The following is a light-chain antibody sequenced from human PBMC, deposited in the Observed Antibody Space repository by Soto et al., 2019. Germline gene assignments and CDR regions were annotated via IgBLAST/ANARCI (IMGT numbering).Light chain of an antibody. CDR1: SSDVGGYNY. J-gene: IGLJ2*01. Sequence: QSVLTQPASVSGSPGQSIAISCTGTSSDVGGYNYVSWYQQHPGKAPKLMIYDVSNRPSGVSNRFSGSKSGNTASLTISGLQAEDEADYYCSSYTSSGTRVFGGGTQLTVL. V-gene: IGLV2-14*03. CDR3: SSYTSSGTRV. CDR2: DVS.